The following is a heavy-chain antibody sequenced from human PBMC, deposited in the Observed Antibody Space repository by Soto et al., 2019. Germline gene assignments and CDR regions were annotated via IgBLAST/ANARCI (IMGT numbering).Heavy chain of an antibody. V-gene: IGHV1-69*12. CDR2: IIPIFGTA. Sequence: QVQLVQSGAEVKKPGSSVKVSCKASGGTFSSYAISWVRQAPGQGLEWMGGIIPIFGTANYAQKFQGRVTITADESXSXGDREVGSLRSEDTAVYYCASHPEGGNSGLVVAFDIWGQGTMVTVSS. J-gene: IGHJ3*02. CDR1: GGTFSSYA. CDR3: ASHPEGGNSGLVVAFDI. D-gene: IGHD2-21*02.